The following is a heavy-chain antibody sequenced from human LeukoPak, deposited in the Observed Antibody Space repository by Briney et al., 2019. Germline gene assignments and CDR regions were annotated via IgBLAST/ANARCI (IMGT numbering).Heavy chain of an antibody. CDR3: TTGPYCGGDCYPPFDY. V-gene: IGHV3-15*01. Sequence: GGSLRLSCAASGFTFSNAWMSWVRQAPGKGLEWVGRIKSKTDGGTTDYAAPVKGRFTISRDDSKSTLYLQMNSLKTEDTAVYYCTTGPYCGGDCYPPFDYWGQGTLVTVSS. CDR1: GFTFSNAW. J-gene: IGHJ4*02. CDR2: IKSKTDGGTT. D-gene: IGHD2-21*02.